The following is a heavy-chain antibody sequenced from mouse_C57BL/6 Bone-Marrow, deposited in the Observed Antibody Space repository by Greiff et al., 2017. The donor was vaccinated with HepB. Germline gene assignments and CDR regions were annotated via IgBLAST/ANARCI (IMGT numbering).Heavy chain of an antibody. CDR2: IDPETGGT. V-gene: IGHV1-15*01. Sequence: QVQLQQSGAELVRPGASVTLSCKASGYTFTDYEMHWVTQTPVHGLEWIGAIDPETGGTAYNQKFKGKAILTADKSSSTAYMELRSLTSEDSAVYYCTRGDYGSSYDWYFDVWGTGTTVTVSS. CDR1: GYTFTDYE. CDR3: TRGDYGSSYDWYFDV. J-gene: IGHJ1*03. D-gene: IGHD1-1*01.